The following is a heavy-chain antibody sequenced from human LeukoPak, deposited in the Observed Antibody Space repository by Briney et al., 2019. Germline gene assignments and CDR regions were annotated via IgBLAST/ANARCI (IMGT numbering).Heavy chain of an antibody. CDR2: INPNTGGT. J-gene: IGHJ3*02. CDR1: GYTFTGYF. V-gene: IGHV1-2*02. CDR3: VRAPTIIRTPPRAPLDI. Sequence: GASVKVSCKASGYTFTGYFVHWVRQAPGQGLQWMGWINPNTGGTNYAQKFQGRVTMTRDTSISTAYMELSRLRSDDTAVYYCVRAPTIIRTPPRAPLDIWGQGTMVTVSS. D-gene: IGHD3-22*01.